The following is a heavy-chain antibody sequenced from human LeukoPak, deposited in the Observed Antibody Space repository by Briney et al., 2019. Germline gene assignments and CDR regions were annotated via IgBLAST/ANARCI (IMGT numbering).Heavy chain of an antibody. D-gene: IGHD4-17*01. CDR1: GFTFSSYS. CDR3: ARGPASDFTVTYFDY. Sequence: GGSLRLSCAASGFTFSSYSMNWVRQAPGKGLEWVSSISSSSSYIYYADSVKGRFTISRDNAKNSLYLQMNSLRAEDTAVYYCARGPASDFTVTYFDYWGQGTLVTVSS. V-gene: IGHV3-21*01. CDR2: ISSSSSYI. J-gene: IGHJ4*02.